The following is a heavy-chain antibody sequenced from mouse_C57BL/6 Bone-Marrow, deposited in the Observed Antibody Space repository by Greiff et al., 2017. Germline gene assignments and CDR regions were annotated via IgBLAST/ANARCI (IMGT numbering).Heavy chain of an antibody. J-gene: IGHJ3*01. CDR1: GFTFSDYY. Sequence: EVHLVESGGGLVQPGGSLKLSCAASGFTFSDYYMYWVRQTPEKRLEWVAYISNGGGSTYYPDTVKGRFTISRDNAKNTLYLQMSRLKSEDTAMYYCARPDYYGSSPWFAYWGQGTLVTVSA. V-gene: IGHV5-12*01. D-gene: IGHD1-1*01. CDR3: ARPDYYGSSPWFAY. CDR2: ISNGGGST.